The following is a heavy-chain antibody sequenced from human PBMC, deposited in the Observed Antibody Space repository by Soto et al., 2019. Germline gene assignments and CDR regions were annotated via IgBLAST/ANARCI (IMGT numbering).Heavy chain of an antibody. CDR3: ARRGSGSYYDY. D-gene: IGHD1-26*01. V-gene: IGHV3-23*01. CDR1: GFTFSSYA. CDR2: ISGSGDST. Sequence: EVQLLESGGGLVQPGGSLRLSCAASGFTFSSYAMRWVRQAPGKGLEWVSAISGSGDSTYYADSVKGRFTISRDNSKNTLSLQMNSLRAEDTAVDYGARRGSGSYYDYWGQGTPVTVSS. J-gene: IGHJ4*02.